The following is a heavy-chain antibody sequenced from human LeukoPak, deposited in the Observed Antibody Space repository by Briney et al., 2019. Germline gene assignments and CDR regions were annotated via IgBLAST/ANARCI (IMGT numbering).Heavy chain of an antibody. J-gene: IGHJ4*02. CDR3: ARGRTNGFNTFDY. CDR1: GGTFSSYA. V-gene: IGHV1-46*01. Sequence: ASVKVSCKASGGTFSSYAISWVRQAPGQGLEWMGIINPSGDNTNYAQKFQGRVTMTRDTPTSTVYMEVSSLRSDDTAVYHCARGRTNGFNTFDYWGPGTLVTVSS. CDR2: INPSGDNT. D-gene: IGHD5-24*01.